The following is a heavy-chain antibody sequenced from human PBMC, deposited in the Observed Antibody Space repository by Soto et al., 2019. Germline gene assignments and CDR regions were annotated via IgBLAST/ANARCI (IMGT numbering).Heavy chain of an antibody. Sequence: SETLSLTCTVSGGSISSYYWSWIRQPPGKGLEWIGYIYYSGSTNYNPSLKSRVTISVDTPKNQFSLKLSSVTAADTAVYYCAREAGYCSGGSCYDYWGQGTLVTVYS. CDR2: IYYSGST. V-gene: IGHV4-59*01. D-gene: IGHD2-15*01. CDR3: AREAGYCSGGSCYDY. J-gene: IGHJ4*02. CDR1: GGSISSYY.